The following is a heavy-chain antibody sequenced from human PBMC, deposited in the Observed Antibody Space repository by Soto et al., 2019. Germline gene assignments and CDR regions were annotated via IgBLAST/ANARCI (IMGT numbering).Heavy chain of an antibody. V-gene: IGHV1-46*01. CDR3: AGERNYDFWSGYSSYGMDV. Sequence: QVQLIQSGAEVRKPGASVKVSCKASGDSFTNYYFHWVRQAPGQSLEWMGIINSSGGSPTYAQKFLGRVNMTRDTSTSTVYMELSSLQSEDTAVYYCAGERNYDFWSGYSSYGMDVWGQGTPVSVSS. D-gene: IGHD3-3*01. J-gene: IGHJ6*02. CDR2: INSSGGSP. CDR1: GDSFTNYY.